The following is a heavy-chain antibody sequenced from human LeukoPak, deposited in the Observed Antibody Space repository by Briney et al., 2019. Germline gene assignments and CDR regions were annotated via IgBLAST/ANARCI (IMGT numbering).Heavy chain of an antibody. V-gene: IGHV4-61*02. CDR3: ARSPSNYDYVWGSSYYMDV. D-gene: IGHD3-16*01. CDR1: GGSISSGSYY. J-gene: IGHJ6*03. Sequence: PSETLSLTCTVSGGSISSGSYYWSWIRQPAGKGLEWIGRIYTSGSTNYNPSLKSRVTISVDTSKNQFSLKLSSVTAADTAVYYCARSPSNYDYVWGSSYYMDVWGKGTTVTISS. CDR2: IYTSGST.